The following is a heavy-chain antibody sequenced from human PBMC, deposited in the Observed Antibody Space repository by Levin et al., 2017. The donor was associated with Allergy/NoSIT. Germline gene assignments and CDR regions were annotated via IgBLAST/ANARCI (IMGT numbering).Heavy chain of an antibody. CDR1: GFTFSGYT. CDR2: ISSSSTYI. V-gene: IGHV3-21*01. D-gene: IGHD6-6*01. CDR3: ASYGSYDTLDI. Sequence: GGSLRLSCAASGFTFSGYTLNWVRQAPGKGLEWVSSISSSSTYIYYADSLKGRFTISRDDAKNSLSLQMNSLRVEDTAVYYCASYGSYDTLDIWGQGTIVTVSS. J-gene: IGHJ3*02.